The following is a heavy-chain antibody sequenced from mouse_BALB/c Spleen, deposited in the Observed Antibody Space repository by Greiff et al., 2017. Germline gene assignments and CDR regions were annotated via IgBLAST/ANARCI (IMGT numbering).Heavy chain of an antibody. CDR1: GYTFTSYW. Sequence: QVQLKESGAELAKPGASVKMSCKASGYTFTSYWMHWVKQRPGQGLEWIGYINPSTGYTEYNQKFKDKATLTADKSSSTAYMQLSSLTSEDSAVYYCARCGNYSYYYAMDYWGQGTSVTVSS. D-gene: IGHD2-1*01. CDR2: INPSTGYT. J-gene: IGHJ4*01. CDR3: ARCGNYSYYYAMDY. V-gene: IGHV1-7*01.